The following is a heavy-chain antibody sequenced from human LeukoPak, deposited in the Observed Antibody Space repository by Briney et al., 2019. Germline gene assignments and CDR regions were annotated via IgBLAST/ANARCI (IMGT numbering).Heavy chain of an antibody. CDR3: ARIYSSSWFLNWFDP. CDR2: IYHSGST. D-gene: IGHD6-13*01. Sequence: SETLSLTCTASGYSISSGYFWGWIRQPPGKGLECIGTIYHSGSTYYNPSLKSRVTISVDTSKNQFSLKLNSVTAADTAVYYCARIYSSSWFLNWFDPWGQGTLVTVSS. V-gene: IGHV4-38-2*02. CDR1: GYSISSGYF. J-gene: IGHJ5*02.